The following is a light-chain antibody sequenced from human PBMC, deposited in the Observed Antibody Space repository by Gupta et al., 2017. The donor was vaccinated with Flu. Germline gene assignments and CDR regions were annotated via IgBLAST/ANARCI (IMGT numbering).Light chain of an antibody. CDR3: MQALQTPFT. Sequence: DIVMTQSPLSLPVTPGEPASISCRSSENLLFSNGYNYLDWYLQKPGQSPQLLIYLGSNRASGVPDRFSGSGSGTDFTLKISRVEAEDVGIYYCMQALQTPFTFGLGPKWISN. CDR1: ENLLFSNGYNY. V-gene: IGKV2-28*01. J-gene: IGKJ3*01. CDR2: LGS.